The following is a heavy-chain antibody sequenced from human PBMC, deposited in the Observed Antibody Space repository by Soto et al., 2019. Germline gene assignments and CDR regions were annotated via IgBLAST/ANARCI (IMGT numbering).Heavy chain of an antibody. CDR1: GFNFNDYA. J-gene: IGHJ4*02. CDR2: ISSSGGTT. CDR3: XTFMTVTGPGCGRASEY. Sequence: PGGSLRLSCATSGFNFNDYALSWVRQAPGERLEWVSFISSSGGTTYYADSVNGRFTISRDNSRNTVFIQMNTLGAEATAIYYFXTFMTVTGPGCGRASEYWGQGTLVTVSS. D-gene: IGHD6-19*01. V-gene: IGHV3-23*01.